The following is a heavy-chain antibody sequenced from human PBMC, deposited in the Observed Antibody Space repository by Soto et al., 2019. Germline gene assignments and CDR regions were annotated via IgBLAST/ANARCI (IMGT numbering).Heavy chain of an antibody. Sequence: SETLSLTCSVSGDSISSYYWSWIRQPPGKGLEWIGYIYYSGNPTYNPSFKSRVTISVDRSKNQFSLRLSSVTAADTAVYYCGRTSPLLENDYYGMAVWGQGTTVTVSS. CDR3: GRTSPLLENDYYGMAV. D-gene: IGHD2-21*01. V-gene: IGHV4-59*08. J-gene: IGHJ6*02. CDR1: GDSISSYY. CDR2: IYYSGNP.